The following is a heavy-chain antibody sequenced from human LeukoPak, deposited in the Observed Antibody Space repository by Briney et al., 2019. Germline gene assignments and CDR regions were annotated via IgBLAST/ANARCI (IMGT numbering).Heavy chain of an antibody. D-gene: IGHD2-2*01. CDR1: GGSISSYY. V-gene: IGHV4-59*08. CDR2: IYYTGKT. CDR3: AKVSLKGPGIRFFFDY. J-gene: IGHJ4*02. Sequence: PSETLSLTCTVSGGSISSYYWSWIRQPPGKTLEWIGYIYYTGKTNYNPSLKSRVTISVDTSKNQFSLKLNSVTAADTAVYYCAKVSLKGPGIRFFFDYWGQGTLVTVSS.